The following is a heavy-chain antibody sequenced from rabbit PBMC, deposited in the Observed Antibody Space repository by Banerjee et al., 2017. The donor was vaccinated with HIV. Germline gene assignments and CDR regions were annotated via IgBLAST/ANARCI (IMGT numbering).Heavy chain of an antibody. CDR1: GFSFSSSYY. CDR2: IYPDYGST. V-gene: IGHV1S45*01. Sequence: QEQLVESGGGLVQPEGSLTLTCTASGFSFSSSYYMCWVRQAPGKGLEWIAYIYPDYGSTDYASWVNGRFTISLDNAQNTVDLQMNSLTAADTATYFCVRETETYAAYVGYGYYFDLWGPGTLVTVS. J-gene: IGHJ4*01. CDR3: VRETETYAAYVGYGYYFDL. D-gene: IGHD6-1*01.